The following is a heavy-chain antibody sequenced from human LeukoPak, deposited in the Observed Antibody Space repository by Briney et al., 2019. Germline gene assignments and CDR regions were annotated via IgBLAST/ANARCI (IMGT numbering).Heavy chain of an antibody. CDR2: ISGSGGST. V-gene: IGHV3-23*01. J-gene: IGHJ4*02. D-gene: IGHD6-13*01. CDR1: GFTFSSYA. Sequence: PGGSLRLSCAASGFTFSSYAMSWVRQAPGKGLEWVSSISGSGGSTYYADFVRGRFSISRDNSKNTLSLQMNSLTAEDTAIYYCAIGGGISTPGHWGQGTLVTVSS. CDR3: AIGGGISTPGH.